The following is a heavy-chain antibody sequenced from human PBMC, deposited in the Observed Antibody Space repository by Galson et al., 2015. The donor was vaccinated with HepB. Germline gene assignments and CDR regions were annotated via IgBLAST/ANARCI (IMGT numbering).Heavy chain of an antibody. CDR2: ITRSSAYI. V-gene: IGHV3-21*06. Sequence: SLRLSCAASGFTFSFYSMNWVRQAPGKGLEWVASITRSSAYIYYADSVGGRFTISRDNAKNSLYLQMHSLRAEDTAVYYCARGYRSSWYAGWDYYYYGMDVWGKGTTVTVSS. D-gene: IGHD6-13*01. CDR3: ARGYRSSWYAGWDYYYYGMDV. CDR1: GFTFSFYS. J-gene: IGHJ6*04.